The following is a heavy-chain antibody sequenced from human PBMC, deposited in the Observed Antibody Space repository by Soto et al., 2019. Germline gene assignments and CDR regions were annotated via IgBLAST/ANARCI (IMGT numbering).Heavy chain of an antibody. CDR1: GFTVSSNY. Sequence: PGGSLRLSCAASGFTVSSNYMSWVRQAPGKGLEWVSVIYSGGSTYYADSVKGRFTISRDNSKNTLYLQMNSLRAEDTAVYYCAREEIVATIFAFDIWGQGTMVTVSS. V-gene: IGHV3-53*01. CDR3: AREEIVATIFAFDI. J-gene: IGHJ3*02. D-gene: IGHD5-12*01. CDR2: IYSGGST.